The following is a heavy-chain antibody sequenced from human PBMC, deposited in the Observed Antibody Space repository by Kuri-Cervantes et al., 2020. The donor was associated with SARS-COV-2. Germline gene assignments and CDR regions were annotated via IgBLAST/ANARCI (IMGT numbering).Heavy chain of an antibody. J-gene: IGHJ6*03. CDR1: GYTFTAYN. V-gene: IGHV1-2*02. CDR2: VNPKSGGT. CDR3: ARDGQHIHPCSSGVCYYYYYYMDA. Sequence: ASVKVSCKSSGYTFTAYNLHWVQQAPGQGLEWLGWVNPKSGGTNQAQEFQGRITMTSDTSISTVYMELTRLRSDDTAVYFCARDGQHIHPCSSGVCYYYYYYMDAWGKGTTVTVSS. D-gene: IGHD3-22*01.